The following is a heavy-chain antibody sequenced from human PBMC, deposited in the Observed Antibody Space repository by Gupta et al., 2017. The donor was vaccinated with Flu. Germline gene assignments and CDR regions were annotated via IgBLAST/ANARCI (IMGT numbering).Heavy chain of an antibody. J-gene: IGHJ4*02. CDR3: AKQRDGSIYNVNFDH. D-gene: IGHD3-22*01. V-gene: IGHV3-23*01. Sequence: SKYGMSWVRQAPGKGVEWVSSIMENGGTHYADSVQGRFVVSRDNSKNTVYLQINSLRAEDTAVYYCAKQRDGSIYNVNFDHWGQGTLVAVSS. CDR1: SKYG. CDR2: IMENGGT.